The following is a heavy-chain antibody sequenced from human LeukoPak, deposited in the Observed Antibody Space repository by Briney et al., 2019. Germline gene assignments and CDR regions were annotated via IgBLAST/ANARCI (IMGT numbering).Heavy chain of an antibody. J-gene: IGHJ6*03. Sequence: SETLSLTCAVYGGSFSGYYWSWIRQPPGKGLGWIGEINHSGSTNYNPSLKSRVTISVDTSKNQFSLKLSSVTAADTAVYYCARSKGYYYYMDVWGKGTTVTVSS. V-gene: IGHV4-34*01. CDR3: ARSKGYYYYMDV. CDR1: GGSFSGYY. CDR2: INHSGST.